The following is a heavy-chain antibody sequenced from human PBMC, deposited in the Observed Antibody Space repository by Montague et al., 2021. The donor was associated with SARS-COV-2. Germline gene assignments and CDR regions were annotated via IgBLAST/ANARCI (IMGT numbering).Heavy chain of an antibody. D-gene: IGHD6-19*01. J-gene: IGHJ4*02. Sequence: TLYLTCTVSGGSISSGSYYWSWMRQPAGKGLEWIGRISMSGSTNYNPYHKSRVTIAVDTTKNQFSLKLSSVTAADTAVYYCARDIAVAGLFDYWGQGTLVTVSS. CDR1: GGSISSGSYY. CDR3: ARDIAVAGLFDY. V-gene: IGHV4-61*02. CDR2: ISMSGST.